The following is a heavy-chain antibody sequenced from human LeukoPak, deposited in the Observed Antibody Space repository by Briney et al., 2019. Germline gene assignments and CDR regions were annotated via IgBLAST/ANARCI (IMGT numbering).Heavy chain of an antibody. CDR3: ARGPTGDNYYYMDV. Sequence: ASVKVSCKASGYTFTSYDINWVRQATGQGLEWMGWMNPNSGNTGYSQKFQGRVTMTRNTSISTAYMELSNLRSEDTAVYYCARGPTGDNYYYMDVWGKGTTVTVSS. CDR2: MNPNSGNT. V-gene: IGHV1-8*01. J-gene: IGHJ6*03. D-gene: IGHD7-27*01. CDR1: GYTFTSYD.